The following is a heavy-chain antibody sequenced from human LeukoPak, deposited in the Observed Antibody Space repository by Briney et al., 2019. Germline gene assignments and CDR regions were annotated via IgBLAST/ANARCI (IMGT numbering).Heavy chain of an antibody. CDR3: ARDTLQLADY. V-gene: IGHV3-21*01. CDR2: ISSSSSYI. Sequence: PGGSLRLSCAASGFTFSSYSMNWVRQAPGKGLEWVSSISSSSSYINYADSVKGRFTISRDNAKNSLYLQMNSLRAEDTAVYYCARDTLQLADYWGQGTLVTVSS. D-gene: IGHD5-18*01. J-gene: IGHJ4*02. CDR1: GFTFSSYS.